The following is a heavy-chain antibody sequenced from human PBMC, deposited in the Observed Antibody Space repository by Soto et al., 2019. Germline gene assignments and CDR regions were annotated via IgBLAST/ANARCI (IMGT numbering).Heavy chain of an antibody. J-gene: IGHJ4*02. Sequence: QVQLQESGPGLVKPSQTLSLTCTVSGGSISSGGYYWSWIRQHPGKGLEWIGYIYYSGSTDYNSSLKSRVTISADPSKNQFSLYLSSVTAADTAVYYCARAGCYVDSYLSGFNYWGQGTLVTVSS. CDR3: ARAGCYVDSYLSGFNY. CDR1: GGSISSGGYY. D-gene: IGHD3-10*01. CDR2: IYYSGST. V-gene: IGHV4-31*03.